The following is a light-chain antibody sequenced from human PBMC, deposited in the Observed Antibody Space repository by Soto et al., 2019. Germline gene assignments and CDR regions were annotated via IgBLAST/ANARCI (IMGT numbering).Light chain of an antibody. CDR1: SSDIGGYNY. Sequence: QSALTQPPSASGSPGQSVTISCTGTSSDIGGYNYVSWYQQLPGKAPQFIIYEVSKRPSGVPDRFSGSESGNTASLTVSGLQAEDEADYYCTSYAGSNNLIFGGGTKVTVL. CDR2: EVS. V-gene: IGLV2-8*01. J-gene: IGLJ2*01. CDR3: TSYAGSNNLI.